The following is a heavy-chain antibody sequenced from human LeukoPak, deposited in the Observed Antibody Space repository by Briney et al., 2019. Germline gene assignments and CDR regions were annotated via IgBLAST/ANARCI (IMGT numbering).Heavy chain of an antibody. CDR3: ARDLGDSGSFDY. J-gene: IGHJ4*02. D-gene: IGHD1-26*01. CDR1: GFTFSSYS. V-gene: IGHV3-21*01. CDR2: ISSSSGYI. Sequence: GGSLRLSCAASGFTFSSYSMNWVRQAPGKGLEWVSSISSSSGYIYYADSVKGRFTISRDNAKNSLYLQMNSLRAEDTAVYYCARDLGDSGSFDYWGQGTLVTVSS.